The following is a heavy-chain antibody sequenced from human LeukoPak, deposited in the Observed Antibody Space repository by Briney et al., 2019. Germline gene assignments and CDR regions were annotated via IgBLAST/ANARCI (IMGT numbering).Heavy chain of an antibody. Sequence: PSETLSLTCAVSGGSISGPYWSWIRQPPGKGVEWIGYLYYSGTTNYNPSLKSRVTISVDTSKNQFSLKLSSVTAADTAVYYCARLLSVAGRNWYFDLWGRGTLVTVSS. J-gene: IGHJ2*01. CDR2: LYYSGTT. CDR3: ARLLSVAGRNWYFDL. V-gene: IGHV4-59*08. CDR1: GGSISGPY. D-gene: IGHD6-19*01.